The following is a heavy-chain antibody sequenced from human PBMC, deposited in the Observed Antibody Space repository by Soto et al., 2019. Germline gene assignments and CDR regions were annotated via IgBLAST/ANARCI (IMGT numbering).Heavy chain of an antibody. D-gene: IGHD3-22*01. Sequence: QVQLVQSGAEVKKPGSSVKVSCKASGGTFSSYAISWVRQAPGQGLEWMGGIVPIFGTANYAQKFQGRVTITADKSTRTAYMELSSLRSEDTAVYYCRGYYYDSSGYSDLPDFDYWGQGTLVTVSS. J-gene: IGHJ4*02. V-gene: IGHV1-69*06. CDR1: GGTFSSYA. CDR3: RGYYYDSSGYSDLPDFDY. CDR2: IVPIFGTA.